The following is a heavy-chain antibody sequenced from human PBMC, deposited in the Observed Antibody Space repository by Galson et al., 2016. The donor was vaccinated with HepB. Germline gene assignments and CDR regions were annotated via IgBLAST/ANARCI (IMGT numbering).Heavy chain of an antibody. CDR1: GFTFSSYE. Sequence: SLRLSCAASGFTFSSYEMIWVRQASGRGLEWVSYISSSGSDIYYTESVRGRFTISRDNVDNSLYLQMNSLRAEDTAVYYCVRDGRIRSGSSRRWDYWGRGTLVTVSS. CDR3: VRDGRIRSGSSRRWDY. CDR2: ISSSGSDI. V-gene: IGHV3-48*03. D-gene: IGHD3-3*01. J-gene: IGHJ4*02.